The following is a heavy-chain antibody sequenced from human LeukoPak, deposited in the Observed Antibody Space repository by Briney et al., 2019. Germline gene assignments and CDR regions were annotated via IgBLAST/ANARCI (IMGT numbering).Heavy chain of an antibody. CDR1: GFTFSSYG. CDR3: AREGPRGNSQFDY. D-gene: IGHD2/OR15-2a*01. CDR2: IWYDGSNK. V-gene: IGHV3-33*01. J-gene: IGHJ4*02. Sequence: GGSLRLSCVASGFTFSSYGMHWVRQAPGKGLEWVALIWYDGSNKYYADSVKGRLTISRDNSKNTLYLQMNSLRAEDTAVYYCAREGPRGNSQFDYWGQGTLVTVSS.